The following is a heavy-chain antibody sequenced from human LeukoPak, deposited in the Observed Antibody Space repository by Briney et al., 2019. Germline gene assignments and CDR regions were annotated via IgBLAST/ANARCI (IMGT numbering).Heavy chain of an antibody. V-gene: IGHV1-18*01. Sequence: GASVKVSCKASGYTFTSYGISWVRQAPGQGLEWMGWISAYNGNTNYAQKLQGRVTMTTDTSTSTAYMELRSLRSDDTAVYYCAREGAAAAGTGEGDWFDPWGQGTLVTVSS. CDR1: GYTFTSYG. J-gene: IGHJ5*02. D-gene: IGHD6-13*01. CDR2: ISAYNGNT. CDR3: AREGAAAAGTGEGDWFDP.